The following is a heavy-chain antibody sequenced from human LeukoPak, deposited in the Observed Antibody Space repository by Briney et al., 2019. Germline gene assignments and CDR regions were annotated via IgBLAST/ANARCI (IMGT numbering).Heavy chain of an antibody. D-gene: IGHD5-18*01. J-gene: IGHJ4*02. Sequence: ASVKVSCKASGGTFSSHAISWVRQAPGQGLEWMGGIIPIFGTANYAQKFQGRVTMTEDTSTDTAYMELSSLRSEDTAVYYCATELKIGYSYGLGDYWGQGTLVTVSS. CDR3: ATELKIGYSYGLGDY. CDR1: GGTFSSHA. CDR2: IIPIFGTA. V-gene: IGHV1-69*06.